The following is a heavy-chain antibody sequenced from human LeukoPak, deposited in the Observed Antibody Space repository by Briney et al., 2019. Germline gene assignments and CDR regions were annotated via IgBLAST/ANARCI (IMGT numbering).Heavy chain of an antibody. V-gene: IGHV3-7*01. CDR1: GFTFSSYW. D-gene: IGHD2-8*01. J-gene: IGHJ4*02. CDR3: ARELGVVFSYYFDY. Sequence: PGGSLRLSCAASGFTFSSYWMSWVRQAPGKGLEWVANIKQDGSEKYYVDSVKGRFTTSRDNAKNSLYLQMNSLRAEDTAVYYCARELGVVFSYYFDYWGQGTLVTVSS. CDR2: IKQDGSEK.